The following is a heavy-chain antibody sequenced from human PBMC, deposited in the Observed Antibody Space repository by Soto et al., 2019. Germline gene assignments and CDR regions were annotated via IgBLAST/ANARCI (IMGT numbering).Heavy chain of an antibody. CDR1: GYTFTNNW. V-gene: IGHV5-51*01. Sequence: PGESRKISCKGSGYTFTNNWIGWVRQKPGKGLEWMGLIHPRDSDARYSPSFQGQGTFSADRSTNTAYLQWTNVQASDSAMYYCVRQGVRSSGWFALWGQGTQVPVSS. CDR3: VRQGVRSSGWFAL. D-gene: IGHD3-22*01. J-gene: IGHJ5*02. CDR2: IHPRDSDA.